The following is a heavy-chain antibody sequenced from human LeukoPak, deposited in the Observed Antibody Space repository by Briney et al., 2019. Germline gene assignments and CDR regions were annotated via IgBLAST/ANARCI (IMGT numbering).Heavy chain of an antibody. V-gene: IGHV1-69*13. Sequence: ASVKVSCKASGGTFSSYAISWVRQAPGQGLEWMGGIIPIFGTANYAQKFQGRVTITADESTSTAYMELSSLRSEDTAVYYCAREPFTTAAWFDPWGQGTLVTVSS. CDR1: GGTFSSYA. CDR2: IIPIFGTA. D-gene: IGHD3-22*01. J-gene: IGHJ5*02. CDR3: AREPFTTAAWFDP.